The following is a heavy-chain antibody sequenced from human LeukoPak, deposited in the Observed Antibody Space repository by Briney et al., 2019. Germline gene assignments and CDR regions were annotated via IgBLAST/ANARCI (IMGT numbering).Heavy chain of an antibody. Sequence: GGSLRLSCAASGSTFDDYAMHWVRQAPGKGLEWVSGISWNSGSIGYADSVKGRFTISRDNAKNSLYLQMNSLRAEDTALYYCAKDLHSSSWQHFDYWGQGTLVTVSS. V-gene: IGHV3-9*01. D-gene: IGHD6-13*01. J-gene: IGHJ4*02. CDR1: GSTFDDYA. CDR3: AKDLHSSSWQHFDY. CDR2: ISWNSGSI.